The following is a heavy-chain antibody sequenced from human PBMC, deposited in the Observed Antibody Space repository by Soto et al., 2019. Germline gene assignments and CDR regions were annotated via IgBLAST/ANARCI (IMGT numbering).Heavy chain of an antibody. CDR2: IYWDDDK. V-gene: IGHV2-5*02. D-gene: IGHD6-6*01. J-gene: IGHJ4*02. CDR1: GFSLSTSGVG. Sequence: SGPTLVNPTQTLTLTCTFSGFSLSTSGVGVGWIRQPPGKALEWLALIYWDDDKRYSPSLKSRLTITKDTSKNQVVLTMTNMDPVDTATYYFAHGSIDVEARVLFDYWGQGTLDIGSS. CDR3: AHGSIDVEARVLFDY.